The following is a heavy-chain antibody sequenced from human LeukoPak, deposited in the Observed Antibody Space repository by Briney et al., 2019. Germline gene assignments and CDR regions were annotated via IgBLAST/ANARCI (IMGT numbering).Heavy chain of an antibody. CDR1: GVIFTNYA. V-gene: IGHV3-23*01. Sequence: GGSLRLSCAASGVIFTNYAMSWVRQAPGKGLEWVSAISGSGGSTYYADSVRGRFAISRDNSKNTLYLQMYSLSAEDTAIYYCAKNLREYCSGGSCYVGYWGQGTLVTVSS. J-gene: IGHJ4*02. CDR2: ISGSGGST. D-gene: IGHD2-15*01. CDR3: AKNLREYCSGGSCYVGY.